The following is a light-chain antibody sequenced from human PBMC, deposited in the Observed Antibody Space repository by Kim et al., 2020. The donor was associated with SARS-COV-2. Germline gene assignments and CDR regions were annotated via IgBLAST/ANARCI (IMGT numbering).Light chain of an antibody. CDR3: QAWDSGTAVV. CDR1: KLGDKY. V-gene: IGLV3-1*01. Sequence: SYELTQPPSVSVSPGQTASITCSGDKLGDKYVFWYQQKPGQSPVLVIYQDTKRPSGIPERFSASNSGNTATLTIIGTQATDEADYYCQAWDSGTAVVFGG. J-gene: IGLJ2*01. CDR2: QDT.